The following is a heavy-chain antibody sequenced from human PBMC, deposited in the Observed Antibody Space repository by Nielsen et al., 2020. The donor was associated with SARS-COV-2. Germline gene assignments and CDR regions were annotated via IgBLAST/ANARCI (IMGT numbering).Heavy chain of an antibody. V-gene: IGHV4-30-4*01. CDR1: GASVRSGDYF. CDR2: IYYSGST. D-gene: IGHD3-22*01. CDR3: ARGDYDSSGSDY. Sequence: SETLSLTCTVSGASVRSGDYFYSWIRQPPGKGLEWIGHIYYSGSTYYNPSLKSRVSISLDTAKTQFSLKLSSMTAADTAVYFCARGDYDSSGSDYWGQGTLVSVSS. J-gene: IGHJ4*02.